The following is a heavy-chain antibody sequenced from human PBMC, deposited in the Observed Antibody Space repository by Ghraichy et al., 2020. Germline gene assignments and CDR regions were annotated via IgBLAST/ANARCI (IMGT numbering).Heavy chain of an antibody. V-gene: IGHV4-39*01. CDR3: ASPKDGSGSFYKS. Sequence: LRLSCNVSGASIGSRGYYWGWIRQPPGKALEWIGSIFYTGSTYYNPSLTSRLTLSVDTSRNQFSFKLTSVTAADTAVYYCASPKDGSGSFYKSWGPGTLVPVSS. CDR1: GASIGSRGYY. D-gene: IGHD3-3*01. CDR2: IFYTGST. J-gene: IGHJ1*01.